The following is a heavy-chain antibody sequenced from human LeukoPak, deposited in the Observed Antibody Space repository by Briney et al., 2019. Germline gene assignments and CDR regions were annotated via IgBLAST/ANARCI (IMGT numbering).Heavy chain of an antibody. CDR2: IYYSGST. CDR1: GGSISSSSYY. D-gene: IGHD3-16*01. Sequence: PSETLSLTCTVSGGSISSSSYYWGWIRQPPGKGLEWIGSIYYSGSTYYNPSLKSRVTISVDTSKNQFSLKLSSVTAADTAVYYCARRRIGPIDYWGQGTLVTVSS. V-gene: IGHV4-39*01. CDR3: ARRRIGPIDY. J-gene: IGHJ4*02.